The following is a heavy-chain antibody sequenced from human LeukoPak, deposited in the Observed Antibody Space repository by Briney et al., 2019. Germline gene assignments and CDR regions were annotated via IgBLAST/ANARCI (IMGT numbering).Heavy chain of an antibody. CDR1: GGSIDTYY. V-gene: IGHV4-59*12. CDR2: VFHTGST. Sequence: PSETLSLTCTVSGGSIDTYYWNWIRQPPGKGLEWIGYVFHTGSTNYNPSLKSRVTISVDTSKNQFSLKLSSVTAADTAVYYCARDWIQHPVILDSSGYSDTFDIWGQGTMVTVSS. CDR3: ARDWIQHPVILDSSGYSDTFDI. D-gene: IGHD3-22*01. J-gene: IGHJ3*02.